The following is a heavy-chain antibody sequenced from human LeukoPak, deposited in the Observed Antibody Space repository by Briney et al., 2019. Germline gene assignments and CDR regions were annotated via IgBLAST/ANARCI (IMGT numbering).Heavy chain of an antibody. CDR2: ISSSGSTI. CDR1: GFTFSSYE. Sequence: GGSLRLSCAASGFTFSSYEMNWVRQAPGKGLEWVSYISSSGSTIYYAGSVKGRFTISRGNAKNSLYLQMNSLRAEDTAVYYCARGRGLYYYGLGSCHFDYWGQGTLVTVSS. CDR3: ARGRGLYYYGLGSCHFDY. V-gene: IGHV3-48*03. D-gene: IGHD3-10*01. J-gene: IGHJ4*02.